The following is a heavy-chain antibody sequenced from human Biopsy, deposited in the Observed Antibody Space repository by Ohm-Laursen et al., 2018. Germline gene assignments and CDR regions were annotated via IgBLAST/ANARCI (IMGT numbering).Heavy chain of an antibody. D-gene: IGHD6-13*01. Sequence: GSLRLSCAASEFIFSRFWMYWVRQAPGKGLVWVSRINSDGSSTNYADAVKGRFTISRDNAKNTVFLQMNSLRAEDTAVYYCVRGSEFEGSNWPVDYWGQGTLVTVSS. CDR3: VRGSEFEGSNWPVDY. V-gene: IGHV3-74*01. J-gene: IGHJ4*02. CDR2: INSDGSST. CDR1: EFIFSRFW.